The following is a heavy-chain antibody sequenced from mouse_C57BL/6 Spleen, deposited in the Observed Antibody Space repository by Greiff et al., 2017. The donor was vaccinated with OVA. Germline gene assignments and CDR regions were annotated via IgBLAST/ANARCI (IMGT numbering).Heavy chain of an antibody. D-gene: IGHD2-3*01. J-gene: IGHJ2*01. CDR1: GFTFSDYG. V-gene: IGHV5-17*01. Sequence: EVKLVESGGGLVKPGGSLKLSCAASGFTFSDYGMHWVRQAPEKGLEWVAYISSGSNNIYYADTVKGRFTISRDNAKNTLFLQMTSLMSEDTAMYDGARNEDLTGGYDFDYWGQGTTLTVSS. CDR3: ARNEDLTGGYDFDY. CDR2: ISSGSNNI.